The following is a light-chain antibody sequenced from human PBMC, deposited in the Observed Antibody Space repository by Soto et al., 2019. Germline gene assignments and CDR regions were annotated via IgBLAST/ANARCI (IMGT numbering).Light chain of an antibody. CDR3: SAYTSRSTLV. CDR2: EVR. J-gene: IGLJ2*01. V-gene: IGLV2-14*01. Sequence: QSALTQPASLSGSPGQSITISCSGTSRDISAYNLVSWYQQLPGKAPKLLLYEVRSRPSGISYRFSGSKSGTTASLTISSLLPEDEADYYCSAYTSRSTLVFGGGTKLTVL. CDR1: SRDISAYNL.